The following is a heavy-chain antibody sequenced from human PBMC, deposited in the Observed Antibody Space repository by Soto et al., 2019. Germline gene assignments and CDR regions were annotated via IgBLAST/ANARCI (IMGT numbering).Heavy chain of an antibody. CDR1: GFTFSSYS. D-gene: IGHD2-21*02. J-gene: IGHJ5*02. CDR2: ISSSSTI. V-gene: IGHV3-48*02. CDR3: ARPYCGGDCYSRGWFDP. Sequence: EVQLVESGGGLVQPGGSLRLSCAASGFTFSSYSMNWVRQAPGKGLEWVSYISSSSTIYYSDSVKGRFTTSRDNAKNSLYLQMNSLRDEDTAVYYCARPYCGGDCYSRGWFDPWGQGTLVTVSS.